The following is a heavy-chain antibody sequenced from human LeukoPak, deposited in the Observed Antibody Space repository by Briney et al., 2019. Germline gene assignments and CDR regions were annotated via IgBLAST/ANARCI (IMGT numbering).Heavy chain of an antibody. Sequence: GGSLRLSCAASGFTFSSYWMSWVRQAPGKGLEWVANIKQDGSEKYYVDSVKGRFTISRDNAKNSLYLQMNRLRAEDTAVYYCARESDIVVVPAAPTRHESSYGMDVWGQGTTVTVSS. D-gene: IGHD2-2*01. CDR3: ARESDIVVVPAAPTRHESSYGMDV. J-gene: IGHJ6*02. CDR1: GFTFSSYW. V-gene: IGHV3-7*01. CDR2: IKQDGSEK.